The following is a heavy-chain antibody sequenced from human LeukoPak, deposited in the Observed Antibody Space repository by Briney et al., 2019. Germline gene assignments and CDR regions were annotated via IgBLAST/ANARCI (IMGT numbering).Heavy chain of an antibody. CDR1: GLTFDDYA. Sequence: GGSLRLSCAASGLTFDDYAMHWDRQAPGKGLEWVSGISWNSGSIGYADSAKGRFTISRDNAKNSLYLQMNSLRAEDTALYYCAKSSTILGVVPWFDPWRQGTLVTVSS. J-gene: IGHJ5*02. V-gene: IGHV3-9*01. D-gene: IGHD3-3*01. CDR2: ISWNSGSI. CDR3: AKSSTILGVVPWFDP.